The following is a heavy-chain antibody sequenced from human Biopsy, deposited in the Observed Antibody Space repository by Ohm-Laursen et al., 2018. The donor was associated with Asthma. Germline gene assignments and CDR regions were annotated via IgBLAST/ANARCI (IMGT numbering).Heavy chain of an antibody. CDR2: INGDGSST. D-gene: IGHD3-3*02. CDR1: GFNFDDYG. CDR3: ARTFHFWSPYHAEHYQL. V-gene: IGHV3-74*01. Sequence: SLRLSCAASGFNFDDYGMNWVRQAPGKGLVWVSRINGDGSSTSYADSVKGRFTISRDNAKKKLSLQMNSLRAEDTAVYYCARTFHFWSPYHAEHYQLWGQGTLVTVSS. J-gene: IGHJ1*01.